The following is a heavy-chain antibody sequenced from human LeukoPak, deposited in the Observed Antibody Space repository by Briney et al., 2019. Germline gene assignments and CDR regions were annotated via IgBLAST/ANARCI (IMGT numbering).Heavy chain of an antibody. CDR2: IYYSGST. CDR1: SIY. V-gene: IGHV4-39*01. Sequence: SIYWDWIRQPPGKGLEWVGSIYYSGSTYYNPSLKSRVTISVDTSKNQFSLKLSSVTAADTAVYYCARLPPDYGSGSYPFDYWGQGTLVTVSS. CDR3: ARLPPDYGSGSYPFDY. D-gene: IGHD3-10*01. J-gene: IGHJ4*02.